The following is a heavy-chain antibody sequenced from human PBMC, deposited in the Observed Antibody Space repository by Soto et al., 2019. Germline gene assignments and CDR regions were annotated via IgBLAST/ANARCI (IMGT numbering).Heavy chain of an antibody. Sequence: QVQLQESGPGLVKPSETLSLTCTVSGGSISSYYWSWIRQPPGKGLEWIGYFYYSGSTNYNPSLKSRVTISVDTYKNQFSLKLSSVTAADTAGYYCARGTLTSYFDYWGQGTLVTVSS. CDR1: GGSISSYY. CDR2: FYYSGST. CDR3: ARGTLTSYFDY. V-gene: IGHV4-59*01. J-gene: IGHJ4*02.